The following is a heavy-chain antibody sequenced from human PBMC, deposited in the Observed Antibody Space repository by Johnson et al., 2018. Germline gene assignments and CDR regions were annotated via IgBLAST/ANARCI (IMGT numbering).Heavy chain of an antibody. D-gene: IGHD1-26*01. CDR1: GYSFTSYW. V-gene: IGHV5-51*01. CDR3: ARQTERELGDAFDI. J-gene: IGHJ3*02. Sequence: VQLVESGAEVKKPGESLKISCKGSGYSFTSYWLGWVRQMPGKGLEWMGIIYPDDSDTRYSPSFRGQVTISADKSISTADLQWNNLKASDTAMYYCARQTERELGDAFDIWGQGTVVTVSS. CDR2: IYPDDSDT.